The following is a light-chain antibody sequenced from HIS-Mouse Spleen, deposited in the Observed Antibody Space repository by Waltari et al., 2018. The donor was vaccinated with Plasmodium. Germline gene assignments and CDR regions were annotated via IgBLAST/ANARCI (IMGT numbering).Light chain of an antibody. V-gene: IGLV3-1*01. Sequence: SYELTQPPSVSVSPGQTASITSPGDKLAAKYACWYQQKPGQSPVLVIYQDSKRPSGIPERFSGSNSGNTATLTISGTQAMDEADYYCQAWDSSTVVFGGGTKLTVL. CDR1: KLAAKY. CDR3: QAWDSSTVV. J-gene: IGLJ2*01. CDR2: QDS.